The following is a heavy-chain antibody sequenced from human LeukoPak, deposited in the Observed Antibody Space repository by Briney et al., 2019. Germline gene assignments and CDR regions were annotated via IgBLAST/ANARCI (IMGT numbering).Heavy chain of an antibody. D-gene: IGHD6-6*01. CDR2: INPNSGGT. V-gene: IGHV1-2*02. Sequence: ASVKVSCKASGYTFPGYYMHWVRQAPGQGLEWMGWINPNSGGTNYAQKFQGRVTMTRDTSISTAYMELSRLRSDDTAVYYCAREHSSSSGKVFDYWGQGTLVTDSS. J-gene: IGHJ4*01. CDR3: AREHSSSSGKVFDY. CDR1: GYTFPGYY.